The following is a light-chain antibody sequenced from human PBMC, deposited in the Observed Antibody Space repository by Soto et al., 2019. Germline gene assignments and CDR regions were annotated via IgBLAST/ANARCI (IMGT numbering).Light chain of an antibody. J-gene: IGLJ2*01. CDR1: SGDVGGYNY. CDR2: EVS. CDR3: TSWTSSSTVA. Sequence: QSALTQPASVSGSPGQSITISCTGTSGDVGGYNYVSWYQQHPGKAPKLIIYEVSNRPSGVSNRFSGSKSGNTASLTISGLQAEDETDYYCTSWTSSSTVAFGGGTKVTVL. V-gene: IGLV2-14*01.